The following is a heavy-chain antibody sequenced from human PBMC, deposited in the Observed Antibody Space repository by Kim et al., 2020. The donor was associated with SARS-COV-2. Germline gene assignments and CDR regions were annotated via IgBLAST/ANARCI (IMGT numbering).Heavy chain of an antibody. CDR1: GGSVSSGNYY. Sequence: SETLSLTCTVSGGSVSSGNYYWSWIRQPPGKRLEWIGYIYTSGSTNYNPSLKSRGTISVDTSKNQFSLKLTSVTAADTAVYYCARNREGASWYFFDYWGQGVLVTVSS. V-gene: IGHV4-61*01. CDR3: ARNREGASWYFFDY. J-gene: IGHJ4*02. CDR2: IYTSGST. D-gene: IGHD6-13*01.